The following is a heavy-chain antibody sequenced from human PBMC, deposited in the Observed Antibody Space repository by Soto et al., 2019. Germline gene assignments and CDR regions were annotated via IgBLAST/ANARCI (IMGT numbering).Heavy chain of an antibody. V-gene: IGHV5-51*01. J-gene: IGHJ4*02. Sequence: GESLKISCKGSGYSFTSYWIGWVRRMPGKGLEWMGIIYPGDSDTRYSPSFQGQVTISADKSISTAYLQWSSLKASDTAMYYCARHSKFGWIQLWYSFDYWGQGTLVTVSS. CDR3: ARHSKFGWIQLWYSFDY. CDR2: IYPGDSDT. CDR1: GYSFTSYW. D-gene: IGHD5-18*01.